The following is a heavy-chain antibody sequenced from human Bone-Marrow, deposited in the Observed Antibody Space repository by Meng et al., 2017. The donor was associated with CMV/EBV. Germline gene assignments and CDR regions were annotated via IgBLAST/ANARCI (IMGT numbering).Heavy chain of an antibody. CDR2: IRSKANSYAT. V-gene: IGHV3-73*01. CDR3: TRPGIQQLLFDY. CDR1: GFTFSGFG. D-gene: IGHD6-13*01. J-gene: IGHJ4*02. Sequence: GGSLRLSCATSGFTFSGFGMHWVRQASGKGLEWVGRIRSKANSYATAYAASVKGRFTISRDDSKNTAYLQMNSLKTEDTAVYYCTRPGIQQLLFDYWGQGTPVTVSS.